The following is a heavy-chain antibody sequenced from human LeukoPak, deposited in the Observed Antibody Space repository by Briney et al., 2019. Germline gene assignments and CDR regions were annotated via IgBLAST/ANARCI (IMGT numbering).Heavy chain of an antibody. CDR1: GFTFSRYA. Sequence: GGSLRLSCATSGFTFSRYAMHWVRQAPGKGLEWVALISYDANIGSNKYYADSVKGRFTISRDNSKNTLYLQMNSLRAEDTAVYYCARDGGYDFWSGYYQDYWGRGTLVTVSS. CDR3: ARDGGYDFWSGYYQDY. J-gene: IGHJ4*02. V-gene: IGHV3-30-3*01. CDR2: ISYDANIGSNK. D-gene: IGHD3-3*01.